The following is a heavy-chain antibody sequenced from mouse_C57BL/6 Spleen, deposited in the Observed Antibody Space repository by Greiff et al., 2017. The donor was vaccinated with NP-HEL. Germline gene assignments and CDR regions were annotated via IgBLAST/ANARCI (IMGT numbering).Heavy chain of an antibody. V-gene: IGHV1-18*01. J-gene: IGHJ1*03. CDR1: GYTFTDYN. Sequence: EVKLQESGPELVKPGASVKIPCKASGYTFTDYNMDWVKQSHGKSLEWIGDINPNNGGTIYNQKFKGKATLTVDKSSSTAYMELRSLTSEDTAVYYCARRATVVSNWYFDVWGTGTTVTVSS. CDR2: INPNNGGT. D-gene: IGHD1-1*01. CDR3: ARRATVVSNWYFDV.